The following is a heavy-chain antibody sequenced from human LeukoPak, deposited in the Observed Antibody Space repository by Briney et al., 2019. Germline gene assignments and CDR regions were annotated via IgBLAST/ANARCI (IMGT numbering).Heavy chain of an antibody. CDR3: ARHVGRIAAAGYFDY. CDR1: GGSFSGYY. J-gene: IGHJ4*02. V-gene: IGHV4-34*01. D-gene: IGHD6-13*01. Sequence: SETLSLTCVVYGGSFSGYYWSWIRQPPGKGLEWIGEINHRGSTNYNPSLKSRVTISVGTSKNQFSLKLSSVTAADTAVYYCARHVGRIAAAGYFDYWGQGTLVTVSS. CDR2: INHRGST.